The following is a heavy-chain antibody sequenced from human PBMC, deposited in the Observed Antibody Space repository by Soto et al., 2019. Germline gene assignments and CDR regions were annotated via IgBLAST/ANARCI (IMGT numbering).Heavy chain of an antibody. D-gene: IGHD5-12*01. CDR3: ARELGGYDYLYIYADMDV. J-gene: IGHJ6*03. CDR1: GDFFDSHT. Sequence: VQLVQSGAEMKKPGSSVKVSCQASGDFFDSHTINWVRQAPGQGLEWMGRIIPVLGMANYAQKFQGRVMIIADKSTSTVYMELSSLTSDYTAVYYCARELGGYDYLYIYADMDVWGEGTTVTVSS. CDR2: IIPVLGMA. V-gene: IGHV1-69*08.